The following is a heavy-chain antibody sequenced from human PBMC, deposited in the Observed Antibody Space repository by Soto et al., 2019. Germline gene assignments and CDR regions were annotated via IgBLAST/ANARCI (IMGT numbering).Heavy chain of an antibody. CDR1: GFTFSSYS. CDR3: ACGYWLDY. D-gene: IGHD3-22*01. Sequence: QVQLVESGGGVVQPGRSLRLSCAASGFTFSSYSMHWVRQAPGKGLEWVAVISSEESNKYSADFVKGRFTISRDKSKNTLYLQMNSLRPDDTAVYYCACGYWLDYWGQGTRVTVSS. J-gene: IGHJ4*02. CDR2: ISSEESNK. V-gene: IGHV3-30*03.